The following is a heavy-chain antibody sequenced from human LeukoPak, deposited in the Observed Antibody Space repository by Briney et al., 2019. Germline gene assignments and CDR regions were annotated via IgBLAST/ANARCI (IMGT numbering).Heavy chain of an antibody. CDR3: ATGGPSFGY. Sequence: GASVKVSCKASGFTFPGYFIHWVRQAPGQGLEWMGWINPTSGGSNYAQKFQGRVTMTRDTSIITAYMELSSLRYDDTAVYYCATGGPSFGYWGQGTLVTVSS. CDR2: INPTSGGS. D-gene: IGHD3-10*01. J-gene: IGHJ4*02. CDR1: GFTFPGYF. V-gene: IGHV1-2*02.